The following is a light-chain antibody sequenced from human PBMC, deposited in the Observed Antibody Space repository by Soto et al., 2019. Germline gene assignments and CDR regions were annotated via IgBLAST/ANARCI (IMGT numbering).Light chain of an antibody. CDR2: LGS. V-gene: IGKV2-28*01. CDR1: QSLLHSNGNNY. Sequence: EIVLTQSPLSLAVTPGEPAFIFCMSSQSLLHSNGNNYLDWYVLKPGQSPQLLIYLGSNRAYGVPDRFSGSGSGTHFTLQINRVEAEDVGVYYCMPPLETVTFGPGTKVDI. J-gene: IGKJ3*01. CDR3: MPPLETVT.